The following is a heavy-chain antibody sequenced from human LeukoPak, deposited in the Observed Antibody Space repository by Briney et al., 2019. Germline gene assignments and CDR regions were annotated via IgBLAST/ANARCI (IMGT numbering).Heavy chain of an antibody. CDR2: ISWNSGSI. D-gene: IGHD2-21*02. CDR3: AKGPVVVTAYFDY. CDR1: GFTFDDYA. Sequence: GRSLRLSCAASGFTFDDYAMHWVRQAPGKGLEWVSGISWNSGSIGYADSVKGRFTISRDNAKHSLYLQMNSLRAEDTALYYCAKGPVVVTAYFDYWGQGTLVTVSS. V-gene: IGHV3-9*01. J-gene: IGHJ4*02.